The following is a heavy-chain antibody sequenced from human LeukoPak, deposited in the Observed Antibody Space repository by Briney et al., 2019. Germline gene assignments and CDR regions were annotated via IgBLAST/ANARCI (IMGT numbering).Heavy chain of an antibody. CDR1: GFTFSTYN. CDR3: ARDVGASAPDAFDI. J-gene: IGHJ3*02. CDR2: ISTNSNYI. V-gene: IGHV3-21*01. Sequence: PGGSLRLSCAASGFTFSTYNMNWVRQAPGKGLEWVSSISTNSNYIHYADSVRGRFTISRDNAKNSLYLQMNSLRVEDTDVYYCARDVGASAPDAFDIWGQGTMVTVSS. D-gene: IGHD1-26*01.